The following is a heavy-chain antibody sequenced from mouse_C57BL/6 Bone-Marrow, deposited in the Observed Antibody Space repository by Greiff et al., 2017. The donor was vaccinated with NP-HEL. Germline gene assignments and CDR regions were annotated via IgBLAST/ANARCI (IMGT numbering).Heavy chain of an antibody. V-gene: IGHV5-17*01. D-gene: IGHD1-1*01. J-gene: IGHJ2*01. CDR3: ARILYYGSSRDY. CDR1: GFTFSDYG. Sequence: EVQVVESGGGLVKPGGSLKLSCAASGFTFSDYGMHWVRQAPEKGLEWVAYISSGSSTIYYADTVKGRFTISRDNANNTLFLQMTSLGSEDTAMYYCARILYYGSSRDYWGQGTTLTVSS. CDR2: ISSGSSTI.